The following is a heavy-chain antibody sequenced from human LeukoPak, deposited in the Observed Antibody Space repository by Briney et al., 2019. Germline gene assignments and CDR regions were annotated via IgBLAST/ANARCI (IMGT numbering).Heavy chain of an antibody. V-gene: IGHV1-3*01. Sequence: ATLSLSCTVSGYTFTSYAMHWVCIAPAPRKELMGWINADNGNTKYSKKSQDRVTITSETSASTAYLELSSLRSEDAAVYYCARVLYSNGWCTEAHWGQGTLVTVSS. CDR2: INADNGNT. CDR3: ARVLYSNGWCTEAH. CDR1: GYTFTSYA. D-gene: IGHD6-19*01. J-gene: IGHJ4*02.